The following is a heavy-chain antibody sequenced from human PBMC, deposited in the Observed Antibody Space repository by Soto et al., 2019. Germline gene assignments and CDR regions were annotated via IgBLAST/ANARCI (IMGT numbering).Heavy chain of an antibody. D-gene: IGHD3-16*01. CDR3: ALGGSPDY. CDR2: IDPGDSDT. J-gene: IGHJ4*02. CDR1: GYSFTSYW. Sequence: EVQLGQSGAEVKKPREALKISCKGSGYSFTSYWIAWMRQMPGKGLEWMGVIDPGDSDTRYSTSFQGQVTISADTSVSTAYLQWSSLKASDTALYYCALGGSPDYWGQGKLVTVSS. V-gene: IGHV5-51*03.